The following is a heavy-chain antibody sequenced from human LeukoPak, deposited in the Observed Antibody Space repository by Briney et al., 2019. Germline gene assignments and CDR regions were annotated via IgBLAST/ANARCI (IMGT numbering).Heavy chain of an antibody. CDR2: IYYSRTT. J-gene: IGHJ2*01. Sequence: SETLSLTCTVSGGFISSYYWSWIRQPPGKGLEWIGYIYYSRTTEYNPSLKSRVTISADTSKSQFSLKLNSVTAADTAVYYCVRRQWELQYFDLWGRGTLVAVSS. V-gene: IGHV4-59*01. CDR1: GGFISSYY. D-gene: IGHD1-26*01. CDR3: VRRQWELQYFDL.